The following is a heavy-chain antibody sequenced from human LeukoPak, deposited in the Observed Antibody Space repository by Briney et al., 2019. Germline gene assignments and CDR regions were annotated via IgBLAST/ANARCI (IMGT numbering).Heavy chain of an antibody. CDR2: INPDSGVT. Sequence: ASVKVSCTASGYTFTGYYMHWVRQAPGQGLEWMGWINPDSGVTKYAQNFEDRVTMARDTSITTVYMELNRLTSDDTAVYYCARSYPGIFLGDAFDIWGQGTMVTVSS. V-gene: IGHV1-2*02. CDR1: GYTFTGYY. CDR3: ARSYPGIFLGDAFDI. J-gene: IGHJ3*02. D-gene: IGHD3-16*01.